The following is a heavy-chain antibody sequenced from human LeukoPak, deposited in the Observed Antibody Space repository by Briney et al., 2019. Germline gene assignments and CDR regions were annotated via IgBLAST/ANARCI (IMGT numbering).Heavy chain of an antibody. CDR2: IKQDGSEK. V-gene: IGHV3-7*04. CDR3: ARGSSWYYFDY. Sequence: GGSLRLSCAASGFTFSSYWRSWVRQAPGKGLEWVANIKQDGSEKYYVDSVKGRFTISRDNAKNSLYLQMNSLRAEDTAVYYCARGSSWYYFDYWGQGTLVTVSS. J-gene: IGHJ4*02. CDR1: GFTFSSYW. D-gene: IGHD6-13*01.